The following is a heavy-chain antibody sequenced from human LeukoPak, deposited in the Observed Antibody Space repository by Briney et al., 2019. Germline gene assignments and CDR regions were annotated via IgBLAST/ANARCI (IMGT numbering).Heavy chain of an antibody. CDR1: GYTFIGYY. CDR3: ARGLRGYDFWSGYSGRYYMDV. D-gene: IGHD3-3*01. V-gene: IGHV1-2*02. J-gene: IGHJ6*03. Sequence: ASVKVSCKASGYTFIGYYMHWVRQAPGQGLEWMGWINPNSGGTKYAQKFQGRVTMTRDTSISTAYMELSRLRSDDTAVYYCARGLRGYDFWSGYSGRYYMDVWGKGTTVTVSS. CDR2: INPNSGGT.